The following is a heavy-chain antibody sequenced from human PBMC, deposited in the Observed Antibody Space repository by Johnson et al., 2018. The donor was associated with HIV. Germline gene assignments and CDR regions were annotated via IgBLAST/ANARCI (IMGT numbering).Heavy chain of an antibody. CDR2: INSDGSST. J-gene: IGHJ3*02. V-gene: IGHV3-74*03. Sequence: VQLVESGGGLVKPGGSLRLSCAASGFTFRTYWMHWVRQAPGKGLVWVSRINSDGSSTTYADSVKGRFTISRDNAKNTLYLQMNSLRAEDTAVYYCAKDFVTHGAFDIWGQGTMVTVSS. CDR3: AKDFVTHGAFDI. D-gene: IGHD2-21*01. CDR1: GFTFRTYW.